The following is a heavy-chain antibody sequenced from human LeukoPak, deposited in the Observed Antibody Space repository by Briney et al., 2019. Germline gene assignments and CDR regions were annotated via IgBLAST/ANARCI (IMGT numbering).Heavy chain of an antibody. CDR3: ARGSASGTYGAFAI. Sequence: ASVKVSCKASGYTFTGYNIHWVRQAPGQGLEWMGWISPNRGATNYAQKFQGRVTLTRDTSITTAYMELSGLTSDDTAVYYCARGSASGTYGAFAIWGQGTMATISS. CDR2: ISPNRGAT. V-gene: IGHV1-2*02. D-gene: IGHD3-10*01. J-gene: IGHJ3*02. CDR1: GYTFTGYN.